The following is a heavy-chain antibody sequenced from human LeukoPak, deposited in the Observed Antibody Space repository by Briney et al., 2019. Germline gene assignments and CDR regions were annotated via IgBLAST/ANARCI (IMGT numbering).Heavy chain of an antibody. CDR1: GGSISSYY. V-gene: IGHV4-59*01. Sequence: PSETLSLTCTVSGGSISSYYWSWIRQPPGKGLEWIGYIYYSGSTNYNPSLKSRVTISVDTSKNQFSLKLSSVTAADTAVYYCARGVHWEMATSTGYFDYWGQGTLVTVSS. J-gene: IGHJ4*02. CDR3: ARGVHWEMATSTGYFDY. CDR2: IYYSGST. D-gene: IGHD5-24*01.